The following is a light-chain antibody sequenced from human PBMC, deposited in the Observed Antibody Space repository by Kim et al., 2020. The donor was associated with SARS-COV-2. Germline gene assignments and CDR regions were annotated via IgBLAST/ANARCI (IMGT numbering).Light chain of an antibody. J-gene: IGKJ1*01. CDR2: KAS. V-gene: IGKV1-5*03. CDR1: QNIGDW. CDR3: QQYTSYRT. Sequence: GDGVTITCRASQNIGDWLDWYQQKPGEAPKLLIYKASSLEGGVPSRFSGSGSGTEFTLTISSLQPDDFATYYCQQYTSYRTFGQGTKVDIK.